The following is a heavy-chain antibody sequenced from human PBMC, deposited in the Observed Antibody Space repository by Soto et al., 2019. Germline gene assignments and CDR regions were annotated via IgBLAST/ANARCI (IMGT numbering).Heavy chain of an antibody. D-gene: IGHD2-2*01. CDR3: ARDDERRYEYQLDY. Sequence: QVQLVQSGAEVKKPGASVKVSCKASGYTFTSYGISWVRQAPGQGLEWMGWISAYNGNTNYAQKLQGRVTMTTDTPTSTAYLERGSMRSADAAVYYCARDDERRYEYQLDYWGQGTLVTVSS. J-gene: IGHJ4*02. CDR2: ISAYNGNT. V-gene: IGHV1-18*01. CDR1: GYTFTSYG.